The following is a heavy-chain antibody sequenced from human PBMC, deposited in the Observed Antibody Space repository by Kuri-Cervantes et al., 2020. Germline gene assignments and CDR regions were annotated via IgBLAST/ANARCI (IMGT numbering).Heavy chain of an antibody. D-gene: IGHD3-10*01. J-gene: IGHJ5*02. CDR1: GFTFSDYY. CDR2: IGSSSSTI. V-gene: IGHV3-11*01. CDR3: ARDLSNYYGSGSYDNWFVP. Sequence: GGSLRLSCAASGFTFSDYYMSWIRQAPGKGLEWVSYIGSSSSTIYYADSVKGRFTISRDNAKNSLYLQMNSLRVEDTAVYYCARDLSNYYGSGSYDNWFVPWGHGTLVTVSS.